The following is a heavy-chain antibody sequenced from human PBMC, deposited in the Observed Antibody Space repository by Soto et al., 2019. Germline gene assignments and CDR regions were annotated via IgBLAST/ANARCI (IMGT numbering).Heavy chain of an antibody. CDR2: IYHSGNT. D-gene: IGHD3-22*01. V-gene: IGHV4-38-2*01. J-gene: IGHJ4*02. CDR1: GYSISLGYY. Sequence: PSETLSLTCAVSGYSISLGYYWGWIRQPPGKGLEWIGSIYHSGNTYYNPSLKSRVSISLDTSKNHFSLELTSVTAADTAVYYCAKVFYYYDSSGYYYFDYWGQGTLVTVSS. CDR3: AKVFYYYDSSGYYYFDY.